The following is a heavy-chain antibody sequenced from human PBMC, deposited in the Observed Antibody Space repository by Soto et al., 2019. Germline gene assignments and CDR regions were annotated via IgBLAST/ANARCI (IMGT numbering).Heavy chain of an antibody. CDR1: GFTFSSYA. CDR2: ISGSGGST. D-gene: IGHD3-9*01. Sequence: PGGSLRLSCAASGFTFSSYAMSWVRQAPGKGLEWVSAISGSGGSTYYADYVKGRFTISRDNSKNTLYLQMNSLRAEDTAVYYCAKVDYDILTGPFDYWGQGTLVTVSS. CDR3: AKVDYDILTGPFDY. J-gene: IGHJ4*02. V-gene: IGHV3-23*01.